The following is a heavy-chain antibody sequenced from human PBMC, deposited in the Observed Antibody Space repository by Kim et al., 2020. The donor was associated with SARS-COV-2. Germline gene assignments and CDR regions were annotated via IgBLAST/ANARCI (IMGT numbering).Heavy chain of an antibody. V-gene: IGHV3-30-3*01. CDR2: ISYDGSNK. D-gene: IGHD2-2*01. Sequence: GGSLRLSCAASGFTFSSYAMHWVRQAPGKGLEWVAVISYDGSNKYYADSVKGRFTISRDNSKNTLYLQMNSLRAEDTAVYYCAREGSNTLWAVWTHSGYYYYMDVWGKGTTVTVSS. J-gene: IGHJ6*03. CDR3: AREGSNTLWAVWTHSGYYYYMDV. CDR1: GFTFSSYA.